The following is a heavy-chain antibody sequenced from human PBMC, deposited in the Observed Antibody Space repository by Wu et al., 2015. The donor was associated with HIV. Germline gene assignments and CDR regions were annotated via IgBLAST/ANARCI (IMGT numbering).Heavy chain of an antibody. J-gene: IGHJ6*02. D-gene: IGHD3-22*01. Sequence: QVQLVQSGAEVKKPGASVKVSCKASGYTFTSYDINWVRQATGQGLEWMGWMNPNSGNTGYAQKFQGRVTMARNTSISTAYMELSSLRSEDTAVYYCARSYYDSSGYYYYYYGMDVWGQGTAGHRLL. CDR1: GYTFTSYD. V-gene: IGHV1-8*01. CDR3: ARSYYDSSGYYYYYYGMDV. CDR2: MNPNSGNT.